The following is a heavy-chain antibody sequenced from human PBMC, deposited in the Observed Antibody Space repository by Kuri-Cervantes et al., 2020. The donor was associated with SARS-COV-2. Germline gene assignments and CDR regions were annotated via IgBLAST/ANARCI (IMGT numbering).Heavy chain of an antibody. J-gene: IGHJ6*03. CDR2: ISSSGSTI. D-gene: IGHD5-18*01. CDR1: GFTFSDYY. V-gene: IGHV3-11*04. Sequence: LSLTCAASGFTFSDYYMSWIRQAPGKGLEWVSYISSSGSTIYYADSVKGRFTISRDNAKNSLYLQMNSLRAEDTAVYYCARRVTLYYYMDVWGKGTTVTVSS. CDR3: ARRVTLYYYMDV.